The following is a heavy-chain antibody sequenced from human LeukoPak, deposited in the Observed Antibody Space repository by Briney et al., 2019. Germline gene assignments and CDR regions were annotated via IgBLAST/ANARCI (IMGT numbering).Heavy chain of an antibody. V-gene: IGHV3-23*01. D-gene: IGHD2-15*01. J-gene: IGHJ4*02. CDR3: ARQLGYCSSGSCYFDY. CDR1: GFTFINYG. Sequence: GGSLRLSCAASGFTFINYGMSWVRQAPGKGVGGVSSIIFDGSDTYHTDSVKGRFIISRDNPRNTLYLQVSSLRAEDTAVYYCARQLGYCSSGSCYFDYWGQGTLVTVSS. CDR2: IIFDGSDT.